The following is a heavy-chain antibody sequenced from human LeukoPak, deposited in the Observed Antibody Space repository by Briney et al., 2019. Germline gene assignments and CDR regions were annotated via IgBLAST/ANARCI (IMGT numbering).Heavy chain of an antibody. CDR1: GFTFSSYS. J-gene: IGHJ6*03. D-gene: IGHD1-1*01. V-gene: IGHV3-21*01. CDR2: ISSSSSYI. Sequence: GGSLRLSCAASGFTFSSYSMNWVRQAPGKGLEWVSSISSSSSYIYYADSVKGRFTISRDNAKNSLYLQMNSLRAEDTAVYYCARDLGLEGGYCMDVWGKGTTVTVSS. CDR3: ARDLGLEGGYCMDV.